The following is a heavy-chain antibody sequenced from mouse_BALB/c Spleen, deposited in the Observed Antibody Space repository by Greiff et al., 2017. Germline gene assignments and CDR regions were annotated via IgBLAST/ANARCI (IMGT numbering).Heavy chain of an antibody. CDR2: INPGSGGT. CDR1: GYAFTNYL. D-gene: IGHD2-4*01. J-gene: IGHJ3*01. CDR3: ARTYDDVAY. Sequence: VQLQQSGAELVRPGTSVKVSCKASGYAFTNYLIEWVKQRPGQGLEWIGVINPGSGGTNYNEKFKGKATLTADKSSSTAYMQLSSLTSDDSAVYFCARTYDDVAYWGQGTLVTVSA. V-gene: IGHV1-54*01.